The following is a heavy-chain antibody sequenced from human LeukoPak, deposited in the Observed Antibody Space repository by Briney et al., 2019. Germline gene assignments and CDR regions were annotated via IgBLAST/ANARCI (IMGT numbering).Heavy chain of an antibody. CDR1: GFTVSSNY. V-gene: IGHV3-23*01. J-gene: IGHJ4*02. D-gene: IGHD2-15*01. CDR2: ISGSGGST. Sequence: PGGSLRLSCAASGFTVSSNYMSWVRQAPGKGLEWVSAISGSGGSTYYADSVKGRFTISRDNSKNTLYLQMNSLRAEDTAVYYCANGILRLGRRWGQGTLVTVSS. CDR3: ANGILRLGRR.